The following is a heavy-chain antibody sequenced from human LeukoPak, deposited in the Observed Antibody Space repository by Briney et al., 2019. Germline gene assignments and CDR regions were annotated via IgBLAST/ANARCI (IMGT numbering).Heavy chain of an antibody. CDR3: ARGLRRDGYNRGLLGY. CDR2: INPNSGGT. CDR1: GYTCTGYY. D-gene: IGHD5-24*01. V-gene: IGHV1-2*02. Sequence: ASVKVSCKASGYTCTGYYMHWVRQAPGQGLEWMGWINPNSGGTNYAQKFQGRVTMIRDTSISTAYMELSRLRSDDTAVYCCARGLRRDGYNRGLLGYWGQGALVTVSS. J-gene: IGHJ4*02.